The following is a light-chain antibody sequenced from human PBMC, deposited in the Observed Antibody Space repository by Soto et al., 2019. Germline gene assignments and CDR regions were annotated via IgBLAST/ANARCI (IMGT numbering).Light chain of an antibody. V-gene: IGLV1-40*01. Sequence: QSVLTQPPSVSGAPGQRVTISCAGSSSNIVAGYDVHWYQQLPGTAPKLLIYGNIRRPSGVPDRVSGSKSGTSASLAITGLQAEDEAEYYCQAYDSILSASVFGGGTKLTVL. CDR1: SSNIVAGYD. J-gene: IGLJ2*01. CDR2: GNI. CDR3: QAYDSILSASV.